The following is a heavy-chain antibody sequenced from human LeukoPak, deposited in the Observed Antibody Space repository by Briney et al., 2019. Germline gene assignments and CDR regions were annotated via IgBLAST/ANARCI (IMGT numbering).Heavy chain of an antibody. J-gene: IGHJ6*03. CDR1: GSSISSSNYC. Sequence: SETLSLTCTVSGSSISSSNYCWGWIRQPPGKGLEWIGSIYYSGTTYYNPSLKSRVTISVDTSKNQFSLKLSSVTAADTAVFFCARSVYYYYYMDVWGKGTTVTVSS. CDR2: IYYSGTT. D-gene: IGHD4-17*01. V-gene: IGHV4-39*07. CDR3: ARSVYYYYYMDV.